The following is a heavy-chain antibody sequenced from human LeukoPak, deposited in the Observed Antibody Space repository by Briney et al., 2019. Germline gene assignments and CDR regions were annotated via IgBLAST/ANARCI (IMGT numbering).Heavy chain of an antibody. CDR3: AKDWQWKLLTGAFNV. Sequence: GGSLRLSCAASGFTFSSYSMNWVRQAPGKGLEWVSSISSSSSYIYYADSVKGRFTISRDNAKNSLYLQMNSLRAEDTAVYYCAKDWQWKLLTGAFNVWGQGTMVTVSS. CDR2: ISSSSSYI. D-gene: IGHD1-26*01. CDR1: GFTFSSYS. J-gene: IGHJ3*01. V-gene: IGHV3-21*01.